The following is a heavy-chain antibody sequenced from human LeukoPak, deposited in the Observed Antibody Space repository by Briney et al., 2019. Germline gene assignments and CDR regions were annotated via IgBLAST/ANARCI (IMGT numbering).Heavy chain of an antibody. CDR1: GGTFSSYA. CDR3: ARGLSCSGNTCYAAHFDS. D-gene: IGHD2-15*01. V-gene: IGHV1-69*05. CDR2: TIPIFGTA. Sequence: SVKVSCKASGGTFSSYAISWVRQAPGQGLEWMGGTIPIFGTANYAQKFQGRVTITTDESTSTAYMELSSLRSEDTAVYYCARGLSCSGNTCYAAHFDSWGQGTLVTVSS. J-gene: IGHJ4*02.